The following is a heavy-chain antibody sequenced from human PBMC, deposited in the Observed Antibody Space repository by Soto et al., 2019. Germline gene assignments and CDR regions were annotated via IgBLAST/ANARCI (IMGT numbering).Heavy chain of an antibody. CDR2: ISADNGNT. J-gene: IGHJ4*02. CDR3: ARDRGSYALDY. Sequence: QVQLVQSGAEVKKPGASVKVSCKASGYTFTSYGISWVRQAPGQGLEWMGWISADNGNTNYAQKLQGRVTMTTDTATSTVYMELRRLRSDDTAVSYCARDRGSYALDYGGQGTLVTVSS. D-gene: IGHD1-26*01. V-gene: IGHV1-18*01. CDR1: GYTFTSYG.